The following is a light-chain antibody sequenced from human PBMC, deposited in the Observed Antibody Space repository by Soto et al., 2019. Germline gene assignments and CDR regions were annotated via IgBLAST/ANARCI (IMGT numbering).Light chain of an antibody. Sequence: IQMTQSPSTLSASVGDSATITCRASQNINTRLDWYQQKPGKAPKLLIYKASRLESGVPSRFSGSGSGTEFSLTISSVQPEDFAKYICQQLNSYPRAFGQGTKV. CDR3: QQLNSYPRA. CDR2: KAS. J-gene: IGKJ1*01. CDR1: QNINTR. V-gene: IGKV1-5*03.